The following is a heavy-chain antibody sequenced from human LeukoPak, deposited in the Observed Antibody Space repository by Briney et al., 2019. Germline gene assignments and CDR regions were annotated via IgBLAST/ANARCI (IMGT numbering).Heavy chain of an antibody. D-gene: IGHD4-17*01. Sequence: PGRSLRLSCAASGFTFSSHGMHWVRQAPGKGLEWVSAISGSGGSTYYADSVKGRFTISRDNSKNTLYLQMNSLRAEDTAVYYCAKDRSQDGTVTTWDYWGQGTLVTVSS. CDR3: AKDRSQDGTVTTWDY. J-gene: IGHJ4*02. CDR1: GFTFSSHG. CDR2: ISGSGGST. V-gene: IGHV3-23*01.